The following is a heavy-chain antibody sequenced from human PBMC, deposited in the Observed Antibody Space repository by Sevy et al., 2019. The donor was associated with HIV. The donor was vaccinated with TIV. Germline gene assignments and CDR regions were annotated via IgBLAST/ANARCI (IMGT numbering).Heavy chain of an antibody. CDR2: ISYDGSNK. CDR1: GFTFSSYA. J-gene: IGHJ4*02. V-gene: IGHV3-30*04. Sequence: LSLTCAASGFTFSSYAMHWVRQAPGKGLEWVAVISYDGSNKYYADSVKGRFTISRDNSKNTRYLQMNSLRAEDTAVYYCARGYDDATDFDYWGQGTLVTVSS. CDR3: ARGYDDATDFDY. D-gene: IGHD2-2*01.